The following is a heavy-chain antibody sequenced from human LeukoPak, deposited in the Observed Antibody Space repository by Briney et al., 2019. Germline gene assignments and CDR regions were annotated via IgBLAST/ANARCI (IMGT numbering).Heavy chain of an antibody. CDR1: GASISSSTFY. CDR3: AYPGNYYYGMDV. Sequence: SETLSLTCTVSGASISSSTFYWGWIRQPPGKGLEWIGSIYYSGSTYYNPSLKSRVTISVDTSKNQFSLKLSSVTAADTAVYYCAYPGNYYYGMDVWGQGTTVTVSS. CDR2: IYYSGST. J-gene: IGHJ6*02. V-gene: IGHV4-39*01.